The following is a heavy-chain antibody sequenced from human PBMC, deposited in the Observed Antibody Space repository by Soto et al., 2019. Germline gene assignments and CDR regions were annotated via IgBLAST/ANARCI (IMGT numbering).Heavy chain of an antibody. J-gene: IGHJ4*02. CDR1: GFTFGDYA. V-gene: IGHV3-49*03. CDR2: IRSKAYGGTT. CDR3: TRDPYILTGPY. Sequence: PGGSLGLSCTASGFTFGDYAMSWFRQAPGKGLEWVGFIRSKAYGGTTEYAASVKGRFTISRDDSKSIAYLQMNNLKTEDTAVYYCTRDPYILTGPYWGQGTLVTVSS. D-gene: IGHD3-9*01.